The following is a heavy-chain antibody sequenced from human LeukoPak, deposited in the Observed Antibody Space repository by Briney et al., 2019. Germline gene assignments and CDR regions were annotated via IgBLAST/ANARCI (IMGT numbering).Heavy chain of an antibody. V-gene: IGHV4-59*01. Sequence: SETLSLTCTVSGDSISSSYWTWFRQSPGKGLEWIGHIYYSGSTNYNPSLKSRVIISVDTSKNQFSLKLSSATAADTAVCFCARGARSSDYWGQGTLVTVSS. CDR2: IYYSGST. CDR3: ARGARSSDY. J-gene: IGHJ4*02. CDR1: GDSISSSY.